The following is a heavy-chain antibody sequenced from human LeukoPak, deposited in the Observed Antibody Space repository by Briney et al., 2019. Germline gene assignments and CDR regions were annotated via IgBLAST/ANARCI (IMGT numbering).Heavy chain of an antibody. Sequence: PSETLSLTCAVSGYSISSGHYWVWIRQPPGTGLEHIGNIYHSGSSHYNPSLKSRVTISVDTSNNQFSLKLSSVTAADTAVYYCARAKNPYYYYYYMDFWGRGTTVTVSS. J-gene: IGHJ6*03. CDR3: ARAKNPYYYYYYMDF. CDR1: GYSISSGHY. V-gene: IGHV4-38-2*01. CDR2: IYHSGSS.